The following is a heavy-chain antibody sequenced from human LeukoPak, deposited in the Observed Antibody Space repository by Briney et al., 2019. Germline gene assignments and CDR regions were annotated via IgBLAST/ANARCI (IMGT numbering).Heavy chain of an antibody. CDR3: ARHAGEFDY. CDR2: MYYSGST. D-gene: IGHD1-26*01. Sequence: SETLSLTCTVSGGSISSSSFYWGWIRQPPGKGLVWIGSMYYSGSTYYNPSLKSRVTISVDTSKNQFSLKLSSVTAADTAVYYCARHAGEFDYWGQGTLVTVSS. CDR1: GGSISSSSFY. V-gene: IGHV4-39*01. J-gene: IGHJ4*02.